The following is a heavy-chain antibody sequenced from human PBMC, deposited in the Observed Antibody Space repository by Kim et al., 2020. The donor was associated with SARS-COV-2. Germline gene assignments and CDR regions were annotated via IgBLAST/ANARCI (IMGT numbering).Heavy chain of an antibody. CDR3: AKNYYGSGSYYHYYYYGMDV. Sequence: SVKVSCKASGGTFSSYAISWVRQAPGQGLEWMGRIIPILGIANYAQKFQGRVTITADKSTSTAYMELSSLRSEDTAVYYCAKNYYGSGSYYHYYYYGMDVWGQGTTVTVSS. CDR1: GGTFSSYA. J-gene: IGHJ6*02. V-gene: IGHV1-69*04. CDR2: IIPILGIA. D-gene: IGHD3-10*01.